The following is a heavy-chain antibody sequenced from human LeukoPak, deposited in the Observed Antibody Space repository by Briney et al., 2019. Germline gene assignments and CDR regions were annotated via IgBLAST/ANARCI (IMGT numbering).Heavy chain of an antibody. V-gene: IGHV3-33*01. Sequence: GGSLRLSCAASGFTFSSYGMHWVRQAPGKGLEWVAVIWYDGSNKYYADSVKGRFTISRDNSKNTLYLQMNSLRAEDTAVYYCARDGDTAMALYYFDYWGQGTLVTVSS. CDR3: ARDGDTAMALYYFDY. CDR2: IWYDGSNK. D-gene: IGHD5-18*01. CDR1: GFTFSSYG. J-gene: IGHJ4*02.